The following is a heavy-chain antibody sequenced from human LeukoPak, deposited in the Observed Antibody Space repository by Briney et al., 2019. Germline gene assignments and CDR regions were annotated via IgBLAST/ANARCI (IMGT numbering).Heavy chain of an antibody. V-gene: IGHV1-2*02. CDR1: GYSFTDYY. D-gene: IGHD2-21*02. CDR3: VRDPVGTTPS. CDR2: INPNSGGT. Sequence: GASVKVSCKTSGYSFTDYYMHWVRQAPGQGLEWMGWINPNSGGTNYAQKFQGRVTMTRDTSITTAYMELSRLRSDDTAVYYCVRDPVGTTPSWGQGTLVTVSS. J-gene: IGHJ5*02.